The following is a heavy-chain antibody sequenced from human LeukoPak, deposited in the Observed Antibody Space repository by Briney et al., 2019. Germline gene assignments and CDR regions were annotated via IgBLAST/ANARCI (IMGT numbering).Heavy chain of an antibody. CDR1: GYTFTSSG. D-gene: IGHD6-19*01. CDR2: ISTYNGYS. CDR3: AKNSSGGYSDY. J-gene: IGHJ4*02. Sequence: ASVKVSCKTSGYTFTSSGITWVRQAPGQGLEWMGWISTYNGYSKYAQNLQGRVTMTADTSTTTAYMELSSLRSDDTAVYYCAKNSSGGYSDYWRQGTLVTGSS. V-gene: IGHV1-18*01.